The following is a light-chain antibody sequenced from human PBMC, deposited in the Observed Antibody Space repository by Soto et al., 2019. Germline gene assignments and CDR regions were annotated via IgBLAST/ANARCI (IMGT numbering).Light chain of an antibody. J-gene: IGKJ1*01. CDR1: QSISTY. CDR2: AAS. CDR3: QQCYSTPPT. Sequence: DIQMTQSPSSLSASVGDRVTITCRASQSISTYLNWYQQTPGKAPKLLIYAASSLQSGVPSRFSGSGSGTDFSLTISSLHPEYSATYCCQQCYSTPPTFGLGTKVDSK. V-gene: IGKV1-39*01.